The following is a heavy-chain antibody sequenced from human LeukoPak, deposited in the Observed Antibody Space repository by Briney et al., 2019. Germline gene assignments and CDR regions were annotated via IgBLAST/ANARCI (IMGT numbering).Heavy chain of an antibody. CDR3: ARGGHSSSWYVVGFDP. CDR1: GGSISSGDYY. Sequence: KPSETLSLTCTVSGGSISSGDYYWSWIRQPPGKGLEWIGYIYYSGSTYYNPSLKSRVTISVDTSKNQFSLKLSSVTAADTAMYYCARGGHSSSWYVVGFDPWGQGTLVTVSS. CDR2: IYYSGST. D-gene: IGHD6-13*01. J-gene: IGHJ5*02. V-gene: IGHV4-30-4*01.